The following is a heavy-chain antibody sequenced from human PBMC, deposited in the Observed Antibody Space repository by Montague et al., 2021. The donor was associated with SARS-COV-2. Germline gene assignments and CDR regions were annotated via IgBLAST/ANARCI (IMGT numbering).Heavy chain of an antibody. J-gene: IGHJ6*03. V-gene: IGHV4-34*01. Sequence: SETLSLTCAVHGGSFSTYSWNWIRQPPGKGLEWIGSIYYSGSTYYNPSLKSRVTISVDTSKNQFSLKLSSVTAADTAVYYCARGQEGVNMVLVVLGFYYYMDVWGKGTTVTVSS. D-gene: IGHD3-22*01. CDR2: IYYSGST. CDR1: GGSFSTYS. CDR3: ARGQEGVNMVLVVLGFYYYMDV.